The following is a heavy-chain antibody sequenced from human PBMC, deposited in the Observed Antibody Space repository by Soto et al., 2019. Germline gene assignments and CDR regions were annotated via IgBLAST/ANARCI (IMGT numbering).Heavy chain of an antibody. CDR3: AGGQWRSGLRGWFGP. CDR2: IDYDGST. D-gene: IGHD6-25*01. V-gene: IGHV4-59*01. J-gene: IGHJ5*02. CDR1: GGSISTYY. Sequence: HVQLQESGPGLVKPSETLSLTCTVPGGSISTYYWSWIRQPPGKGLEWIGYIDYDGSTSYNPSLRSRGTIAVASSQNQCPRVLRSVTSADTAVYYCAGGQWRSGLRGWFGPWGQGAQVTVSA.